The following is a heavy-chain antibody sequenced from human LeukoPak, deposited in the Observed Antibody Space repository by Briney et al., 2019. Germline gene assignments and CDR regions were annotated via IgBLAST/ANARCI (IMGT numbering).Heavy chain of an antibody. CDR3: ARAPYSGGWYLMY. Sequence: PGGSLRLSCAASGFTFSSYNMNWVRQAPGKGLEWVANIRQDGNEQYYMDSVKGRFTISRDNAKNSLFLQMNGLTAEDTAVYYCARAPYSGGWYLMYWGQGTLVTVSS. J-gene: IGHJ4*02. D-gene: IGHD6-19*01. CDR1: GFTFSSYN. V-gene: IGHV3-7*01. CDR2: IRQDGNEQ.